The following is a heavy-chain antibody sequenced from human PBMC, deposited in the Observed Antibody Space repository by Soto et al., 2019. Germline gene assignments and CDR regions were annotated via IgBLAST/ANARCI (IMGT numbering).Heavy chain of an antibody. V-gene: IGHV3-30*18. J-gene: IGHJ2*01. D-gene: IGHD4-17*01. CDR2: ISYDGGYE. CDR3: AKGTTVTPWRYLDL. Sequence: QEQLVESGGGVVQPGKSLRLSCTASRFAFSSYAMHWVRQAPGKGLEWVAVISYDGGYENYADSVKGRFTVSRDNSKNTLWLQMNSLMAEDTALYYCAKGTTVTPWRYLDLWGQGTLVTVSS. CDR1: RFAFSSYA.